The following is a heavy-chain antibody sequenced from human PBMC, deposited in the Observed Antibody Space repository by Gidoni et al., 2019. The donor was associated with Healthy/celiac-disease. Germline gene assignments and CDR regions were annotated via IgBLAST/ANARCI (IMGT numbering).Heavy chain of an antibody. V-gene: IGHV3-74*01. D-gene: IGHD6-19*01. CDR2: INSDGGST. J-gene: IGHJ3*02. CDR1: GFTFSSYW. Sequence: EVQLVDSGRGLVQPGGSLRLSCAASGFTFSSYWMHWVRQAPGKGLVWVSRINSDGGSTSDAYSVKGRFTISRDNAKNTLYLQMNSLRAEDTAVYYCATSLSYSSGWDPDAFDIWGQGTMVTASA. CDR3: ATSLSYSSGWDPDAFDI.